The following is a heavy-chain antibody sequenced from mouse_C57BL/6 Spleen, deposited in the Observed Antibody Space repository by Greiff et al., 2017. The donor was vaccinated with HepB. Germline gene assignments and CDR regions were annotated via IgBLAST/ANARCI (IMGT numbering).Heavy chain of an antibody. CDR1: GYTFTSYW. D-gene: IGHD1-1*01. Sequence: VQLQQPGAELVKPGASVKLSCKASGYTFTSYWMQWVKQRPGQGLEWIGEIDPSDSYTNYNQKSKGKATLTVDTSSSTAYMQLSSLTSEDSAVYYCARPNPIYYYGSSHFDYWGQGTTLTVSS. V-gene: IGHV1-50*01. J-gene: IGHJ2*01. CDR3: ARPNPIYYYGSSHFDY. CDR2: IDPSDSYT.